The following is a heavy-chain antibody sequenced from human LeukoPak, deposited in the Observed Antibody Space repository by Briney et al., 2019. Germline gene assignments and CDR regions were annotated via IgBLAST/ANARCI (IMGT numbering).Heavy chain of an antibody. J-gene: IGHJ4*02. CDR2: IGSSGTAI. CDR3: ARGYYFDFDF. D-gene: IGHD3-22*01. CDR1: GFTFSYAW. Sequence: PGGSLRLSCATSGFTFSYAWMNWVRQAPGKGLEWISYIGSSGTAIHYAESVKGRFVISRDNAKNSLYLQMNSLRAEDTAVYYCARGYYFDFDFWGPGTLVTVSS. V-gene: IGHV3-69-1*02.